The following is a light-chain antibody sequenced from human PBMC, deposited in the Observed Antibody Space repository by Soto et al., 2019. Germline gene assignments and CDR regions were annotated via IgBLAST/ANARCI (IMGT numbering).Light chain of an antibody. CDR3: RSYTRSXLYV. CDR1: SSDVGYSNY. Sequence: QSSLTQPASVSGSPVQSITISCTGTSSDVGYSNYVSWYQQLPGKAPKLMIYDVSDRPSGVYNRFSGSKSGSTASLTISGLPAEDEADYYCRSYTRSXLYVVGTGTKVXV. V-gene: IGLV2-14*01. CDR2: DVS. J-gene: IGLJ1*01.